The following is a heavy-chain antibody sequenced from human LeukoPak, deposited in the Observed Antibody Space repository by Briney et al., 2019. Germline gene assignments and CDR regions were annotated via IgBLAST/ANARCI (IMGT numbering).Heavy chain of an antibody. CDR3: ARGRRGLTSFDY. V-gene: IGHV4-34*01. CDR2: INHSGST. J-gene: IGHJ4*02. D-gene: IGHD3/OR15-3a*01. Sequence: SETLSLTCTVSGGSISSYYWSWIRQPPGKGLEWIGEINHSGSTNYNPSLKSRVTISVDTSKNQFSLKLSSVTAADTAVYYCARGRRGLTSFDYWGQGTLVTVSS. CDR1: GGSISSYY.